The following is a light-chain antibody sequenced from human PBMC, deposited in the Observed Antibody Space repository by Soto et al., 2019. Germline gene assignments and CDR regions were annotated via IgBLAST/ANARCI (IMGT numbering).Light chain of an antibody. V-gene: IGKV3-15*01. Sequence: EIVMTQSPATLSVSPGDRATLSCRASESVTSSLAWYQQKPGQPPRLLIYAASTRATDVPARFSGGGSETEFTLTISRLEPEDFAVYYCQQYGSSPWTFGQGTKVDIK. CDR2: AAS. J-gene: IGKJ1*01. CDR3: QQYGSSPWT. CDR1: ESVTSS.